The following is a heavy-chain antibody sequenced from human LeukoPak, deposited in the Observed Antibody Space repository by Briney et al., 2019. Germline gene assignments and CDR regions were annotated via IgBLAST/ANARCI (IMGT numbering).Heavy chain of an antibody. CDR2: LNHSGST. CDR3: ARLGYCSGGSCYLHMDV. V-gene: IGHV4-34*01. Sequence: SETLSLTCAVYGGSFSGYYWSWIRQPPGKGLEWIGELNHSGSTNYNPSLKSRVTISVDTSKNQFSLKLSSVTAADTAVYYCARLGYCSGGSCYLHMDVWGKGTTVTVSS. CDR1: GGSFSGYY. J-gene: IGHJ6*03. D-gene: IGHD2-15*01.